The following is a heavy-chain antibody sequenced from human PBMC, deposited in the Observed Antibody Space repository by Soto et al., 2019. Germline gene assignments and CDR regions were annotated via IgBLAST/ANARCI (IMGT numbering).Heavy chain of an antibody. CDR1: GGSFSGYY. CDR2: INHSGST. CDR3: ARGRRTGDGAPFDP. J-gene: IGHJ5*02. V-gene: IGHV4-34*01. Sequence: SETLSLTCAVYGGSFSGYYWSWIRQPPGKGLEWIGEINHSGSTNYNPSLKSRVTISVDTSKNQFSLKLSSVTAADTAVYYCARGRRTGDGAPFDPWGQGTLVTVSS. D-gene: IGHD7-27*01.